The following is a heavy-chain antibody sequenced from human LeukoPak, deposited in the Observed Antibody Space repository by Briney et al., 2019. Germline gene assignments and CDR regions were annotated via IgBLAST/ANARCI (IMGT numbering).Heavy chain of an antibody. CDR3: ARHWSSGGDY. CDR1: GYSFTTYW. D-gene: IGHD6-19*01. V-gene: IGHV5-51*01. CDR2: IYPGDSDI. J-gene: IGHJ4*02. Sequence: GGSLRLSCESSGYSFTTYWIAWVRQMPGKGLEWMGIIYPGDSDIRYSPSFRGQVTISADKSISTAYLQWSSLKASDTAMYYCARHWSSGGDYWGQGTLVTVSS.